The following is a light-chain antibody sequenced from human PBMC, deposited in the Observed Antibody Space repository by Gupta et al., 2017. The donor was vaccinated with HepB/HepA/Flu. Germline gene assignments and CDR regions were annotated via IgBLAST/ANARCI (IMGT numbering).Light chain of an antibody. CDR3: CSYAGSYPYV. J-gene: IGLJ1*01. CDR2: DVT. CDR1: SSDVGGYNY. Sequence: QSALTQPRSVSGSPGPAVTISCTGTSSDVGGYNYVSWYQQHPGKAPKFMIYDVTKRPSGVPDRFSGSKSGNTASLTISGLQAEDEADYYCCSYAGSYPYVFGTGTKVTVL. V-gene: IGLV2-11*01.